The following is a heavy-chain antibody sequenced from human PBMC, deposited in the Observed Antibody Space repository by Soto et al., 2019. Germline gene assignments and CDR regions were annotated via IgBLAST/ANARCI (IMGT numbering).Heavy chain of an antibody. CDR1: NISITTDLDY. CDR2: INHSGST. D-gene: IGHD3-3*01. CDR3: ARRITIFVNWFDP. Sequence: SETLSLTCTVSNISITTDLDYWGWIRQPPGKGLEWIGEINHSGSTNYNPSLKSRVTISVDTSKNQFSLKLSSVTAADTAVYYCARRITIFVNWFDPWGQGTQVTSPQ. J-gene: IGHJ5*02. V-gene: IGHV4-34*01.